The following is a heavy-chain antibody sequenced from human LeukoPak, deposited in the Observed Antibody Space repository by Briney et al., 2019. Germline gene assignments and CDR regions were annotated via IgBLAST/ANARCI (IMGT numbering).Heavy chain of an antibody. D-gene: IGHD2-8*01. CDR2: IVVGSGNT. CDR1: GFTFTSFA. CDR3: AAGDGLDY. Sequence: SVKVSCKASGFTFTSFAVQWVRQARGQRLEWIGWIVVGSGNTNYAQKFQERVTITRDMSTSTAYMELSSLRSEDTAVYYCAAGDGLDYWGQGTLVTVSS. J-gene: IGHJ4*02. V-gene: IGHV1-58*01.